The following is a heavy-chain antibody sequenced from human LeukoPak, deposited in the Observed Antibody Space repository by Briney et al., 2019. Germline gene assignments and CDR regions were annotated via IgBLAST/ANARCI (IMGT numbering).Heavy chain of an antibody. J-gene: IGHJ4*02. CDR3: ARRAVVIGVGYFDY. CDR1: GYSFTTYW. Sequence: GESLKISCKGSGYSFTTYWIGWVRQMPGKGLEWMWIIYPIDSDIRISPSFQGQVTISVDKSINTAYPQWSSLKASDTAIYYCARRAVVIGVGYFDYWGQGTLVTVSS. D-gene: IGHD4-23*01. V-gene: IGHV5-51*01. CDR2: IYPIDSDI.